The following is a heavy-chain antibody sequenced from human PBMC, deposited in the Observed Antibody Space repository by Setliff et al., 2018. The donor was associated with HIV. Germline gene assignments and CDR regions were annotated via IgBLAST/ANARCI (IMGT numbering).Heavy chain of an antibody. CDR2: IDSNTGKT. CDR3: VRDGLVYCGGDCRNPFDY. D-gene: IGHD2-21*02. Sequence: ASVKVSCKASGYTFSNYDIHWVRQATGQGLEWMGWIDSNTGKTGYAQKFQGRVTKTRNTSVSTTYMELNSLIYEDTAVYFCVRDGLVYCGGDCRNPFDYWGQGALVTVSS. V-gene: IGHV1-8*02. J-gene: IGHJ4*02. CDR1: GYTFSNYD.